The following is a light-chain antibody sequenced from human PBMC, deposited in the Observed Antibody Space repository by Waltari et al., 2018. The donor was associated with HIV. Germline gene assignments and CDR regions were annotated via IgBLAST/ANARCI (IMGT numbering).Light chain of an antibody. Sequence: QSVLTQPPSASGTPGQRVTLTCSGSSSNIGGNAVNWYQQLPGTAPKLLIYENNKRPSGIPDRFSGSKSGTSATLGIAGLQTGDEADYYCATWDSNLSAWVFGGGTKLTVL. CDR3: ATWDSNLSAWV. J-gene: IGLJ3*02. CDR2: ENN. V-gene: IGLV1-51*02. CDR1: SSNIGGNA.